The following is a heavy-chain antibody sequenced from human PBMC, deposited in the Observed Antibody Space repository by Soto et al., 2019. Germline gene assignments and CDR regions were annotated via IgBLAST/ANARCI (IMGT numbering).Heavy chain of an antibody. CDR1: GFTFSGSA. D-gene: IGHD3-10*01. CDR2: IRSKANSYAT. Sequence: EVQLVESGGGLVQPGGSLKLSCAASGFTFSGSAMHWVRQASGKGLEWVGRIRSKANSYATAYAASVKGRFTISRDDSKTTAYLQMNSLKTEDTAVYYCTRRGGFGELSGLSGNGMDVWGQGTTVTVSS. V-gene: IGHV3-73*02. J-gene: IGHJ6*02. CDR3: TRRGGFGELSGLSGNGMDV.